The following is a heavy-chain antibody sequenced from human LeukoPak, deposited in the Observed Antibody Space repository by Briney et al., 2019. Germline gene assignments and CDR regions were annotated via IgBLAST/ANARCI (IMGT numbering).Heavy chain of an antibody. CDR3: AKDRLLGADAFDY. Sequence: GGSLRLSCAASGFTFSNYWMHWVRQAPGKGPVWVSRIKSDGSSTRFADSVQGRFTISRDNGKNTLYLQMNSLRAEDTAVYYCAKDRLLGADAFDYWGQGTLVTVSS. V-gene: IGHV3-74*01. CDR1: GFTFSNYW. D-gene: IGHD1-26*01. CDR2: IKSDGSST. J-gene: IGHJ4*02.